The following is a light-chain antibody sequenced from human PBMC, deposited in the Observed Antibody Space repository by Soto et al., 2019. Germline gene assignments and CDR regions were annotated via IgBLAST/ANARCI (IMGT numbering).Light chain of an antibody. J-gene: IGLJ3*02. V-gene: IGLV8-61*01. CDR1: SGSVSTTYH. CDR3: ALYMGSGIWV. Sequence: QTVVTQEPSFSVAPGRTVTFTCSLSSGSVSTTYHPSWYQQTPGQAPRTLIYNTDIRSSGVPDRFSGSILGNTAALTITGAQADDESHYYCALYMGSGIWVFGGGTKVTVL. CDR2: NTD.